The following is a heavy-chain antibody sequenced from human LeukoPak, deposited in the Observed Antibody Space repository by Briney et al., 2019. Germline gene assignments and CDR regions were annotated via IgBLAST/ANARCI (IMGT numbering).Heavy chain of an antibody. V-gene: IGHV1-2*02. J-gene: IGHJ6*03. CDR3: ARGREILVVPYYYYIDV. D-gene: IGHD2-2*01. Sequence: ASVKVSCKASGYTFTSYFIHWVRQAPGQGLEWLGWINPKTGDTNYAQKLQGRVTMTRDTSTSTAYMELRRLRSVDTAVYYCARGREILVVPYYYYIDVWGKGTTATVSS. CDR1: GYTFTSYF. CDR2: INPKTGDT.